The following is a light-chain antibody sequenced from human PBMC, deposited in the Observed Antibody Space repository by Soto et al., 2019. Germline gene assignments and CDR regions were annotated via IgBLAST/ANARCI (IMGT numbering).Light chain of an antibody. V-gene: IGLV2-14*01. J-gene: IGLJ1*01. CDR2: EVS. CDR3: SATRGDITYV. CDR1: SSDVGGYHY. Sequence: QSALTQPASVSGSPGQSVTIFCTGSSSDVGGYHYVSWYQQHPGKAPKLMIYEVSNRPSGVSNRFSGSKSGNTATLTISGLQPEDDADYYCSATRGDITYVFGSGTKLTVL.